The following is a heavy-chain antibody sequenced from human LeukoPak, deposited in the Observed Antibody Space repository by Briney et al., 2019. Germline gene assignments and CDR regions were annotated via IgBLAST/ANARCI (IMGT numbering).Heavy chain of an antibody. J-gene: IGHJ3*02. Sequence: GGSLRLSCAASTFTFRTYAMHWVRQAPGKGLEYVSAVSSDGGSTYYANSVKGRFTISRDNSKNTLYLQMGSLRAEDMAVYYCARDCYDTCFDIWGQGTMVTVSS. D-gene: IGHD2-2*01. CDR1: TFTFRTYA. CDR3: ARDCYDTCFDI. CDR2: VSSDGGST. V-gene: IGHV3-64*01.